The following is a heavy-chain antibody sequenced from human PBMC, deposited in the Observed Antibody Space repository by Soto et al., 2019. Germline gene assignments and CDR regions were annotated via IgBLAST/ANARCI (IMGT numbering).Heavy chain of an antibody. CDR2: IYPGDYDT. Sequence: GESLKISCKGFGYSFTSYWIGWVRQMPGKGLEYMGIIYPGDYDTRYSPSFRGQVSISVDNSISTAYLQWSSLKASDTAIYYCARGLTSFSNPYYFDYWGQGTLVTVSS. CDR1: GYSFTSYW. D-gene: IGHD2-21*02. J-gene: IGHJ4*02. CDR3: ARGLTSFSNPYYFDY. V-gene: IGHV5-51*01.